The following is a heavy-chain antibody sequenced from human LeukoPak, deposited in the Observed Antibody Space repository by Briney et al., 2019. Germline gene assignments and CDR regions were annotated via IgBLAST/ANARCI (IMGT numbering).Heavy chain of an antibody. CDR2: IYYSGST. J-gene: IGHJ6*02. CDR3: ARSSSTNEAGHYYGMDV. CDR1: GGSISSSSYY. V-gene: IGHV4-39*01. Sequence: ETLSLTRTVSGGSISSSSYYWGWIRQPPGKGLEWIGSIYYSGSTYYNPSLKSRVTISVDTSKNQFSLKLSSVTAADTAVYYCARSSSTNEAGHYYGMDVWGQGTTVTVSS. D-gene: IGHD6-13*01.